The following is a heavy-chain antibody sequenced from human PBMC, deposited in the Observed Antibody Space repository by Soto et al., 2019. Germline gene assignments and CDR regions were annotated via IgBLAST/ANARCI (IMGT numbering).Heavy chain of an antibody. Sequence: QVQLVQSGAEVKKPGASVKVSCKASGYTFTSYGISWVRQAPGQGLKWMGWISAYNGNTNYAQKLQGRVTMTTDKTTSTAYMELRSLRSDDTAVYYCASSLLVGYGLEGESDWGQGTLVTVSS. CDR3: ASSLLVGYGLEGESD. D-gene: IGHD5-18*01. CDR1: GYTFTSYG. CDR2: ISAYNGNT. J-gene: IGHJ4*02. V-gene: IGHV1-18*01.